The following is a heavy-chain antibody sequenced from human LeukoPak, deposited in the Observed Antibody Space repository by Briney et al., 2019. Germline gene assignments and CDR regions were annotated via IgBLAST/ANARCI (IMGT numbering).Heavy chain of an antibody. V-gene: IGHV4-34*01. CDR1: GGSFSGYY. Sequence: SETLSLTCAVYGGSFSGYYWSWIRQPPGKGLEWIGEINHSGSTNYNPSLKSRVTISVDTSKNQFSLKLSSVTAADTAVYYCARETAARDASDIWGQGTMVTVSS. J-gene: IGHJ3*02. D-gene: IGHD6-6*01. CDR3: ARETAARDASDI. CDR2: INHSGST.